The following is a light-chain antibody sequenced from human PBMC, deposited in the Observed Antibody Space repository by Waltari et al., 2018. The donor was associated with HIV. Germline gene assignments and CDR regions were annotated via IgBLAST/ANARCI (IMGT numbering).Light chain of an antibody. V-gene: IGLV2-14*03. CDR2: DVT. J-gene: IGLJ2*01. CDR1: SSDISTYDF. CDR3: SSYTTSNTVV. Sequence: QSALTQPVSVSGSPGQSITISCSGTSSDISTYDFVSWYQKHPAKAPKLLIYDVTARPSGVSRRFSGSKSGSTASLTISSIQADDEADYYCSSYTTSNTVVFGPGTKLSVL.